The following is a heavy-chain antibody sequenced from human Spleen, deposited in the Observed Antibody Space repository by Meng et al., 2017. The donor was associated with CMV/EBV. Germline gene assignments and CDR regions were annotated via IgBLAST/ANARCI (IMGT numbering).Heavy chain of an antibody. J-gene: IGHJ4*02. V-gene: IGHV3-21*04. CDR1: VFAFNPYS. CDR3: ARVFPRALDF. Sequence: LSCAASVFAFNPYSMSWVRQAPGKGLGWVSFISSISDYIYYADSVKGRFSISRDNAQNALYLQMNNLRADDTAIYYCARVFPRALDFWGQGTLVTVSS. CDR2: ISSISDYI.